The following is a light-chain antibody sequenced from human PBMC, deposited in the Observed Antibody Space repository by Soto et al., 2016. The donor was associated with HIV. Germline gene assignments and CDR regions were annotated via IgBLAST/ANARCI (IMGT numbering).Light chain of an antibody. CDR3: MQALQTPLT. CDR1: QSLLHSNGYYY. CDR2: LGS. J-gene: IGKJ5*01. Sequence: DIVMTQSPLTLLVTPGESASISCRSSQSLLHSNGYYYLTWYLQKPGQSPRLLMYLGSTRASWVPDRFSGSGSGTDFTLKISRVEADDIGVYYCMQALQTPLTFGQGTRLEIK. V-gene: IGKV2-28*01.